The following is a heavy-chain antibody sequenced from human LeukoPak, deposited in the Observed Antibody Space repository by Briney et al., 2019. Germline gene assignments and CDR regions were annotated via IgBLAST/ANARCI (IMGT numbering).Heavy chain of an antibody. V-gene: IGHV3-21*01. D-gene: IGHD1-26*01. Sequence: GGSLRLSCAASGFTFSSYSMNWVRQAPGKGLEWVSSISSSSSYIYYADSVKGRFTISRDNAKNSLYLQMNCLRAEDTAVHYCARAGEGATVYWGQGTLVTVSS. CDR2: ISSSSSYI. CDR1: GFTFSSYS. CDR3: ARAGEGATVY. J-gene: IGHJ4*02.